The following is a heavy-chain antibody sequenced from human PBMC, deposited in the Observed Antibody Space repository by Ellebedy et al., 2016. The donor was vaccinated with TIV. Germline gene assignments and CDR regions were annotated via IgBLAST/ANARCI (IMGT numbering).Heavy chain of an antibody. J-gene: IGHJ4*02. V-gene: IGHV3-48*02. CDR2: ISSSSSTI. CDR1: GFTFSSYS. CDR3: ARSGFVWRPKFDY. D-gene: IGHD3-10*01. Sequence: GESLKISCAASGFTFSSYSMNWVRQAPGKGLEWASYISSSSSTIYYADSVKGRFTISRDNAKNSLYLQMNSLRDEDTAVYYCARSGFVWRPKFDYWGQGTLVTVSS.